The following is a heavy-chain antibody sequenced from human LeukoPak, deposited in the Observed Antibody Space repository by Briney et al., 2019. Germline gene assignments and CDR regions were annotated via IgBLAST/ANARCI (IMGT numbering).Heavy chain of an antibody. Sequence: ASVKVSCKASGYTFTGYYLHCVRQAPGQGLEWMGWINPNSGGTNYAQKFQGRVTMTRDTSISTAYMELSRLRSDDTAVYYCASMTTVTTKATFDYWGQGTLVTVSS. CDR1: GYTFTGYY. D-gene: IGHD4-17*01. V-gene: IGHV1-2*02. J-gene: IGHJ4*02. CDR3: ASMTTVTTKATFDY. CDR2: INPNSGGT.